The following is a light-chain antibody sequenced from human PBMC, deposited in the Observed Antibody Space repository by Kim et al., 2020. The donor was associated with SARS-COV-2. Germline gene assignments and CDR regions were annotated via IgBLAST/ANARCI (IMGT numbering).Light chain of an antibody. Sequence: QRITISCTGSSSNIGASFDVHGYQQLPGTAPKLLLYRNNNRPSGVPDRFSASRSGTSASLAITGLQPEDEADYYCQSFDSSLSALLFGGGTKVTVL. J-gene: IGLJ2*01. CDR2: RNN. CDR3: QSFDSSLSALL. CDR1: SSNIGASFD. V-gene: IGLV1-40*01.